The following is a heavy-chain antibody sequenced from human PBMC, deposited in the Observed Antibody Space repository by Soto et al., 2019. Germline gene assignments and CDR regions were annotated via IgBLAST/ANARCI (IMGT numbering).Heavy chain of an antibody. CDR2: INPNSGGT. D-gene: IGHD2-2*01. Sequence: ASVKVSCKASGYTFTGYYMHWVRQAPGQGLEWMGWINPNSGGTNYAQKFQGRVTMTRDTSISTAYMELSRLRSDDTAVYYCARVLGYCSSTSCSPLGDFDYWGQGTLVTVSS. CDR1: GYTFTGYY. J-gene: IGHJ4*02. V-gene: IGHV1-2*02. CDR3: ARVLGYCSSTSCSPLGDFDY.